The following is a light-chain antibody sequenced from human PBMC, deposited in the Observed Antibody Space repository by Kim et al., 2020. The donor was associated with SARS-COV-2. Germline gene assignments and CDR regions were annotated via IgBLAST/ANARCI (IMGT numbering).Light chain of an antibody. CDR3: NSRDSSGNHPWV. CDR1: SLRSYY. CDR2: GKN. V-gene: IGLV3-19*01. Sequence: GQTVRITCQGDSLRSYYASWYQQKPGHAPVLVIYGKNNRPSGIPDRFSGSSSGNTASLTITGAQAEDEADYYCNSRDSSGNHPWVFGGGTQLTVL. J-gene: IGLJ3*02.